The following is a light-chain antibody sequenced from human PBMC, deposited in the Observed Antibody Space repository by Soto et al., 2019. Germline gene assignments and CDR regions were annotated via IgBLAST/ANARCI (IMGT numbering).Light chain of an antibody. CDR1: QSVRSNH. V-gene: IGKV3-20*01. J-gene: IGKJ2*01. CDR2: DAS. Sequence: EIVLTQSPGTLSLSPGERATLSCRASQSVRSNHLAWYQQKPGQAPRLLIYDASSRATGIPDRFSGSGSGTGFPLTDSRLEPEGVAVYYWQQYGSSPRTFGRGTKLE. CDR3: QQYGSSPRT.